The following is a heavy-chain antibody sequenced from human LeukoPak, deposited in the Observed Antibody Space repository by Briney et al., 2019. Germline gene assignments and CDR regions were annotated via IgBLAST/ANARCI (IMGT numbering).Heavy chain of an antibody. D-gene: IGHD5-18*01. J-gene: IGHJ5*02. CDR3: AKGAGGFSYYNWFDP. Sequence: ASETLSLTCTVSGGSISSSSYYWGWIRQPPGKGLEWIGSIYYSGSTNYNPSLKSRVTISVDTSKNQFSLKLSSITAADTAVYYCAKGAGGFSYYNWFDPWGQGTLVTVSS. CDR1: GGSISSSSYY. CDR2: IYYSGST. V-gene: IGHV4-39*07.